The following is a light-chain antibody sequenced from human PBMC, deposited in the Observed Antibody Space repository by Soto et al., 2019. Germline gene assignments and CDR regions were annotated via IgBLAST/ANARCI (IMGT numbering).Light chain of an antibody. CDR2: EVR. J-gene: IGLJ2*01. CDR3: AAWDDSLDGVV. Sequence: QSALTQPASVSGSAGQSITISCSGTMRDVGAYNLVSWYQQHPGTAPKLIIYEVRNRPSGISSRFSGSRSGNTASLAISGLQSEDEGDYYCAAWDDSLDGVVFGGGTQLTVL. V-gene: IGLV2-14*01. CDR1: MRDVGAYNL.